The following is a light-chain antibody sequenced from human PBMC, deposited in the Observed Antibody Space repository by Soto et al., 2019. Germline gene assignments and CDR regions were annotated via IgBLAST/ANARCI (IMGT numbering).Light chain of an antibody. CDR3: QHYGSSPPWT. V-gene: IGKV3-20*01. J-gene: IGKJ1*01. CDR2: GAS. Sequence: DIVLTQSPATLSLSPGDRATLSCRASQTVGSSYLAWYQQKPGQAPRLFIYGASSRATGVPDRFSGSGSGTDITLTISRLEPEDFAVYYCQHYGSSPPWTFGQGTKVDFK. CDR1: QTVGSSY.